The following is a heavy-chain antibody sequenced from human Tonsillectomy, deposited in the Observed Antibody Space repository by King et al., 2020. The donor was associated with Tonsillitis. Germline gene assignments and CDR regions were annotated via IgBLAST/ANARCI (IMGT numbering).Heavy chain of an antibody. Sequence: VQLVESGGGVVQPGRALRLSCAASGFTFSSYGMHWVRPAPGKGLGWVAFIWFDGTKKNYADSVQGRFTLSRDNSKNTLCLQMNSRRAEDTAVYYCAKNGGDRAFQHWGQGTLVSVSS. CDR1: GFTFSSYG. D-gene: IGHD3-16*01. J-gene: IGHJ1*01. V-gene: IGHV3-33*06. CDR2: IWFDGTKK. CDR3: AKNGGDRAFQH.